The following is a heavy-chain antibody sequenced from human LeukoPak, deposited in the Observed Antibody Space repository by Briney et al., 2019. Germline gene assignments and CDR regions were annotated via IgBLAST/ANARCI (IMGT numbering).Heavy chain of an antibody. Sequence: SGPALVKPTQTLTLTCTFSGFSLRTSGMCVSWIRQPPGKALEWLARIDWDNDKYYTTSLKTRLTISKDTSKNQVGLTMTNMDPVDTATYYCVRTRPVSGWFDPWGQGTLVTVSS. CDR2: IDWDNDK. J-gene: IGHJ5*02. CDR3: VRTRPVSGWFDP. CDR1: GFSLRTSGMC. V-gene: IGHV2-70*11. D-gene: IGHD5/OR15-5a*01.